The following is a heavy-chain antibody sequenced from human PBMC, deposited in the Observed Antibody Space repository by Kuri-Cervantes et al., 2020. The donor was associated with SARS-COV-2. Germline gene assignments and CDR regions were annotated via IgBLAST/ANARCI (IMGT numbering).Heavy chain of an antibody. CDR2: IYYSGST. CDR3: ARGGYYYDSSGYYMPGGEGYFDL. Sequence: GSLRLSCTVSGYSISSSSYYWGWIRQPPGKGLEWIGYIYYSGSTNYNPSLKSRVTISVDTSKNQFSLKLSSVIAADTAVYYCARGGYYYDSSGYYMPGGEGYFDLWGRGTLVTVSS. V-gene: IGHV4-61*05. J-gene: IGHJ2*01. CDR1: GYSISSSSYY. D-gene: IGHD3-22*01.